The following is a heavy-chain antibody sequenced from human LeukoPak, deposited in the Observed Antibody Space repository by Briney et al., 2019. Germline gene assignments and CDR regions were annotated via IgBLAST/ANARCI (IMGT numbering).Heavy chain of an antibody. D-gene: IGHD1-7*01. CDR1: GYTLTELS. Sequence: ASVTVSFTVSGYTLTELSMHWVRQAPGKGLEWMGGFDPEDGETIYSQKFQGRVTMTEDTSTDTAYMELSSLRSEDTAVYYCATARGITGTYFDYWGQGTLVTVSS. CDR2: FDPEDGET. CDR3: ATARGITGTYFDY. J-gene: IGHJ4*02. V-gene: IGHV1-24*01.